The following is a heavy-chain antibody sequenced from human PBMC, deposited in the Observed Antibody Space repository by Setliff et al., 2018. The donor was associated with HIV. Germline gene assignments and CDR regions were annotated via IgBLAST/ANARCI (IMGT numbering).Heavy chain of an antibody. CDR2: VDPEDGET. J-gene: IGHJ4*02. V-gene: IGHV1-69-2*01. CDR3: ARADSSNWYHVDY. Sequence: GASVKVSCKASGYTFTDYYIHWVQQAPGKGLEWMGRVDPEDGETTYAEKFQGRITITADTSTDTAYMELSSLRSEDTAVYYCARADSSNWYHVDYWGQGTLVTVSS. CDR1: GYTFTDYY. D-gene: IGHD6-13*01.